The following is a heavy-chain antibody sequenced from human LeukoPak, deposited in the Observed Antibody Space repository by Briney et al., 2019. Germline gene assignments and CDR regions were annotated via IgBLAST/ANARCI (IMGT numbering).Heavy chain of an antibody. CDR3: ARRRAVAGVYYLDY. CDR2: IYPGDSAT. Sequence: GESLKISCKGSGYSFTSYWIAWVRQMPGKGLEWMGIIYPGDSATRYSPSFQGQVTTSADKSISTAYLQWSSLKASDTAMYYCARRRAVAGVYYLDYWGQGTLVTVSS. CDR1: GYSFTSYW. J-gene: IGHJ4*02. D-gene: IGHD6-19*01. V-gene: IGHV5-51*01.